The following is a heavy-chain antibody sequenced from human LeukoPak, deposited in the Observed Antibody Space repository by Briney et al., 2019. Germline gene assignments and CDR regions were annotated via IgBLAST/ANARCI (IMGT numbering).Heavy chain of an antibody. Sequence: GGSLRLPCVASGFAFNGYWMHWVRQAPGKGLVWISRINGDGSAASYADSVKGRFTTSRDNVKNTVYLQMNSLIAEDTAVYYCAKGAQVAAAAWFDPWGQGTLVTVSS. CDR2: INGDGSAA. V-gene: IGHV3-74*01. J-gene: IGHJ5*02. CDR1: GFAFNGYW. CDR3: AKGAQVAAAAWFDP. D-gene: IGHD6-13*01.